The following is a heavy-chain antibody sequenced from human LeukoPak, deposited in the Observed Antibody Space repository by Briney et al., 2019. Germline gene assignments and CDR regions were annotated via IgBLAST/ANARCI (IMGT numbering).Heavy chain of an antibody. CDR3: TTDQPPELWFGELSPHLDY. CDR1: GFTFSNAW. D-gene: IGHD3-10*01. Sequence: GGSLRLSCAASGFTFSNAWMSWVRQAPGKGLEWVGRIKSKTDGGTTDYAAPVKGRFTISRDDSKNTLYLQMNSLKTEDTAVYYCTTDQPPELWFGELSPHLDYWGQGTLVTVSS. CDR2: IKSKTDGGTT. J-gene: IGHJ4*02. V-gene: IGHV3-15*01.